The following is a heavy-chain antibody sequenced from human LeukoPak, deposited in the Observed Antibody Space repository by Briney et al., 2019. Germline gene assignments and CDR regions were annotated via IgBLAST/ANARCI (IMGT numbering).Heavy chain of an antibody. CDR1: GFTFSNYA. CDR2: ISYDGSNK. V-gene: IGHV3-30*04. D-gene: IGHD1-26*01. CDR3: ARDGDSGSYYDYNWFDS. Sequence: PGGSLRLSCAASGFTFSNYAMHWVRQAPGKGLEWVAVISYDGSNKYYADSVKGRFTISRDNSKNTLYLQMNFLRTEDTAVYYCARDGDSGSYYDYNWFDSWGQGTLVTVSS. J-gene: IGHJ5*01.